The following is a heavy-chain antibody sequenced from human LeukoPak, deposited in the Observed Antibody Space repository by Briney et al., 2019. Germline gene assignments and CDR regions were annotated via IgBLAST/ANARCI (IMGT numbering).Heavy chain of an antibody. J-gene: IGHJ4*02. CDR2: ISGSGRKV. D-gene: IGHD6-13*01. CDR1: GFTFSIYA. CDR3: AKEGFAPADSDY. V-gene: IGHV3-23*01. Sequence: PGGSLRLSCAASGFTFSIYAIFWVRQAPGKGPEWLSAISGSGRKVFCADSVKCRFTISRDNSTNTLFLQMSSLRVEDTAVYYCAKEGFAPADSDYWGQGALVTVSS.